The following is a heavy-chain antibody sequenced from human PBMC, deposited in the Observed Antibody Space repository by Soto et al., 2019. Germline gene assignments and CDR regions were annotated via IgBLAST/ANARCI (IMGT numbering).Heavy chain of an antibody. D-gene: IGHD6-13*01. Sequence: GGSLRLSCAASGFTFSSYSMNWVRQAPGKGLEWVSYISSSSTIYYADSVKGRFTISRDNAKNSLYLHMNSLRDEDTAVYYCARDGRGSSWYGAPFDYWGQGTLVTVSS. V-gene: IGHV3-48*02. CDR1: GFTFSSYS. CDR3: ARDGRGSSWYGAPFDY. CDR2: ISSSSTI. J-gene: IGHJ4*02.